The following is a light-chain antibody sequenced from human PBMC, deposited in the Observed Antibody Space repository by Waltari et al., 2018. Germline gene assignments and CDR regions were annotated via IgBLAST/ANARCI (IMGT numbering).Light chain of an antibody. Sequence: DIQMTQSPSSLSASVGDRVTITCQASQDINKFLNWFQQKTGKAPKPLIYDASNLGAGVPSRFSGSGSGTDFTFTISSLQPEDIGTYYCQQYALLPPTWTFGQGTKVELK. CDR2: DAS. J-gene: IGKJ1*01. V-gene: IGKV1-33*01. CDR3: QQYALLPPTWT. CDR1: QDINKF.